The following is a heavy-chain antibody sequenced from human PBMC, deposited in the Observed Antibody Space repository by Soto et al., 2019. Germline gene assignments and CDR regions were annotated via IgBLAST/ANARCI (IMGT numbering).Heavy chain of an antibody. D-gene: IGHD6-19*01. CDR2: IWYDGSNK. V-gene: IGHV3-33*01. CDR3: AREPRRIAVAGHDAFDI. Sequence: HPGGSLRLSCAASGFTFSSYGMHWVRQAPGKGLEWVAVIWYDGSNKYYADSVKGRFTISRDNSKNTLYLQMNSLRAEDTAVYYCAREPRRIAVAGHDAFDIWGQGTMVTVSS. CDR1: GFTFSSYG. J-gene: IGHJ3*02.